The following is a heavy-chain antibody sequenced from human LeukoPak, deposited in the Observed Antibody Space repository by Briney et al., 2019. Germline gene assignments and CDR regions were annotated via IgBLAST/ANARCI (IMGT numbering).Heavy chain of an antibody. Sequence: GGSLRLSCAASGFTFSSYWMSWVRQAPGKGLEWVANIKQDGSEKYYVDSVKGRFTIPRDNAKNSLYLQMNSLRAEDTAVYYCGTTVTTGRRYWGQGTLVTVSS. D-gene: IGHD4-17*01. CDR2: IKQDGSEK. V-gene: IGHV3-7*01. CDR3: GTTVTTGRRY. CDR1: GFTFSSYW. J-gene: IGHJ4*02.